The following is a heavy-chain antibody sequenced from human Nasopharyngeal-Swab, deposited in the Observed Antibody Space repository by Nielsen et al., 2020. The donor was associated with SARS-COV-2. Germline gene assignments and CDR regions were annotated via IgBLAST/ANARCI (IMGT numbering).Heavy chain of an antibody. Sequence: WIRQPPGKGLEWIGEINHSGSTNYNPSLKSRATISVDTSKNQFSLKLSSVTAADTAVYYCARSKKAPFDYWGQGTLVTVSS. CDR3: ARSKKAPFDY. J-gene: IGHJ4*02. CDR2: INHSGST. V-gene: IGHV4-34*01.